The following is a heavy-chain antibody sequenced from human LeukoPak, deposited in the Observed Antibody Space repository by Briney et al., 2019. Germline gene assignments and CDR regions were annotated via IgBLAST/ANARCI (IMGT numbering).Heavy chain of an antibody. CDR2: INNRGTT. V-gene: IGHV4-34*01. J-gene: IGHJ4*02. Sequence: SETLSLTCAVSGGSLSPHYWSWIRRPLGKGVEWIGEINNRGTTNYSPSLRGRATISVDTSNNQYPLRLTSVTAADTAIYYCARVPLCWLTPFDFWGQGTLATVSS. D-gene: IGHD2/OR15-2a*01. CDR1: GGSLSPHY. CDR3: ARVPLCWLTPFDF.